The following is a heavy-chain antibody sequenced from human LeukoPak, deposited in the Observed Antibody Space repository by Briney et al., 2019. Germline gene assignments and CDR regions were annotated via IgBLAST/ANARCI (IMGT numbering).Heavy chain of an antibody. V-gene: IGHV3-74*01. CDR3: ARDGFLGPVTAYLDY. CDR2: VKSDGSST. D-gene: IGHD2-21*02. Sequence: PGGPLRLSCAASGFTFSSYAMHWVRQAPGKGLVWVSRVKSDGSSTSYADSVKGRFTISRDNARNTLYLQMNSLRAEDTAVYYCARDGFLGPVTAYLDYWGRGTPVTVSS. CDR1: GFTFSSYA. J-gene: IGHJ4*02.